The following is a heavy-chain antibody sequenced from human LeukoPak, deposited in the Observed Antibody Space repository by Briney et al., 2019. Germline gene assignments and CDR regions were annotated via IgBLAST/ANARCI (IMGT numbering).Heavy chain of an antibody. CDR2: IYYSGST. D-gene: IGHD3-22*01. V-gene: IGHV4-39*07. J-gene: IGHJ4*02. CDR3: ASGFYDSSGYFGHYFDY. CDR1: GDSISGSSYY. Sequence: PSETLSLTCTVSGDSISGSSYYWGWIRQPPGKGLEWIGSIYYSGSTYYNPSLKSRVTISVDTSKNQFSLMLSSVTAADTAVFYCASGFYDSSGYFGHYFDYWGQGTLVTVSS.